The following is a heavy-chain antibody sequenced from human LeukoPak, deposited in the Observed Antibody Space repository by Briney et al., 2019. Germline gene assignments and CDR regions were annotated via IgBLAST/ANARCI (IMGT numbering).Heavy chain of an antibody. Sequence: SETLSLTCTVSSGSMTDACWSWFRQAPGKGLEWLGFIYPNGLTEYSPPLRSRVSFSVATSKREATVRLSSVTASDTAVYYCTREGYGGSGYFLDFWGQGTLVTVSS. CDR3: TREGYGGSGYFLDF. CDR1: SGSMTDAC. J-gene: IGHJ4*02. CDR2: IYPNGLT. V-gene: IGHV4-59*12. D-gene: IGHD3-22*01.